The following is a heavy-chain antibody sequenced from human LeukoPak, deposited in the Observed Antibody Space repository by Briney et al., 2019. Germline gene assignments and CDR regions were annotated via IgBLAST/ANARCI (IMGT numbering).Heavy chain of an antibody. CDR2: ISWNSGSI. CDR3: AKGITGYSSSCLSN. J-gene: IGHJ4*02. V-gene: IGHV3-9*01. CDR1: GFTFDDYA. Sequence: PGGSLRLSCAASGFTFDDYAMHWVRHAPGKGLEWVSGISWNSGSIGYADSVKGRFTISRDNAKNSLYLQMNSLRAEDTALYYCAKGITGYSSSCLSNWGQGTLVTVSS. D-gene: IGHD6-13*01.